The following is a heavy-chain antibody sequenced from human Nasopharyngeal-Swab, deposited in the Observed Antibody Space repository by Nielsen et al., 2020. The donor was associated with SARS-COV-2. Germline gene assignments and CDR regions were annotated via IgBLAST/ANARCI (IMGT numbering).Heavy chain of an antibody. J-gene: IGHJ4*02. CDR3: ARDGVCSSTSCYSRLNYFDY. D-gene: IGHD2-2*01. CDR1: GFTFSSYA. CDR2: ISYDGSNK. Sequence: GESLKISCAASGFTFSSYAMHWVRQAPGKGPEWVAVISYDGSNKYYADSVKGRFTISRDNSKNTLYLQMNSLRAEDTAVYYCARDGVCSSTSCYSRLNYFDYWGQGTLVTVSS. V-gene: IGHV3-30*04.